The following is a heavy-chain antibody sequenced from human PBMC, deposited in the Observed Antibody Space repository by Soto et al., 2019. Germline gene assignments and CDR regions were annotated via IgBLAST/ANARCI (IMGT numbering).Heavy chain of an antibody. J-gene: IGHJ4*02. V-gene: IGHV3-48*01. CDR1: GFTFSSYS. D-gene: IGHD6-19*01. CDR3: AISGWLQPFVY. Sequence: EVQLVESGGGLVQPGGSLRLSCAASGFTFSSYSMNWVRQAPGKGLERVSYISSSRSTIYYADSVKGRFTISRDNAKNSLDLQLNSVRAEDTAVYDCAISGWLQPFVYWGQGTLVTVSS. CDR2: ISSSRSTI.